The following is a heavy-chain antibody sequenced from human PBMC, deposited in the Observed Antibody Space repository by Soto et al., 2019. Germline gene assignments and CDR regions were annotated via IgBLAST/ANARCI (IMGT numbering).Heavy chain of an antibody. CDR1: GGSITRGGYY. V-gene: IGHV4-31*03. J-gene: IGHJ4*02. CDR3: ARDPAA. Sequence: PSETLSLTCTVSGGSITRGGYYWSWIRQHPGKGLEWIGYIYNSGTTYYNPSLKSRVTISVDTSKNQFSLKLTSVTAAGTAVYYCARDPAAWGQGTLVTVSS. CDR2: IYNSGTT.